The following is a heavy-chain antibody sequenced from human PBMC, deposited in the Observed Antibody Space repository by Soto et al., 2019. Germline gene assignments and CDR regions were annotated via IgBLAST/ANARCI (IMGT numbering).Heavy chain of an antibody. CDR3: GRDLAAADY. Sequence: QVQLVQSGAEVKKPGASVKISCKTSGYTFSNYYIHWVRQAPGQGLEWVALFNPMSGSTNYAQKLQGRVTVTSDTSTSTVYMELSSLISEDTAVYYCGRDLAAADYWGQGTLVTVSS. CDR1: GYTFSNYY. J-gene: IGHJ4*02. D-gene: IGHD6-13*01. V-gene: IGHV1-46*04. CDR2: FNPMSGST.